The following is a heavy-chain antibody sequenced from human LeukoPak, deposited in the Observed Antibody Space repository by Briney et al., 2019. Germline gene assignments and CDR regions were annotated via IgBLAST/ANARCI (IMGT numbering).Heavy chain of an antibody. CDR2: INHSGSS. CDR3: ARRPRDSVNYDGPSGLDY. CDR1: GESFSGHY. J-gene: IGHJ4*02. Sequence: SETLSLTCAVYGESFSGHYWSWIRQPPGKGLEWIGEINHSGSSNYYPSLKSRVTISVDTSKNQFSLKLNSVSAADAAVYYCARRPRDSVNYDGPSGLDYWGQGTRVTVSS. V-gene: IGHV4-34*01. D-gene: IGHD1-26*01.